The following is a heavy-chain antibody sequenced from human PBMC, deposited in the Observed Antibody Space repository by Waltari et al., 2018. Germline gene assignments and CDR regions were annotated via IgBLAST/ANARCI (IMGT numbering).Heavy chain of an antibody. CDR2: ISSSSYI. CDR3: ARDYCSGGSCYWGRFDY. Sequence: GESGGGLVKPGGSLRLSCAASGFTFSSYSMNWVRQAPGKGLEWVSSISSSSYIYYADSVKGRFTISRDNAKNSLYLQMNSLRAEDTAVYYCARDYCSGGSCYWGRFDYWGQGTLVTVSS. V-gene: IGHV3-21*01. CDR1: GFTFSSYS. D-gene: IGHD2-15*01. J-gene: IGHJ4*02.